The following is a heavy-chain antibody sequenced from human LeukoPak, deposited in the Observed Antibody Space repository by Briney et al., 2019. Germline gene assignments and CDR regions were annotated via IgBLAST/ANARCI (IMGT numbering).Heavy chain of an antibody. CDR2: ISYDGSNK. V-gene: IGHV3-30*06. CDR3: ARDRAGYYDSSGPLDY. CDR1: REG. D-gene: IGHD3-22*01. J-gene: IGHJ4*02. Sequence: REGKDCICQGSPKSQEKVAVISYDGSNKYYADSVKGRFTISRDNSKSTLYLQMNNLRADDTAVYSCARDRAGYYDSSGPLDYWGQGTLVTVSS.